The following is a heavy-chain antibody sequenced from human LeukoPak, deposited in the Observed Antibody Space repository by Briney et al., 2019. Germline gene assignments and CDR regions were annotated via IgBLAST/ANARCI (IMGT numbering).Heavy chain of an antibody. CDR3: ARDFDMGITPGDDFDF. J-gene: IGHJ4*02. CDR1: GFSFSKYW. CDR2: IKEDGTYT. D-gene: IGHD3-9*01. V-gene: IGHV3-74*01. Sequence: GGSLRLSCAASGFSFSKYWMHWVRQTPGEGLVWVSRIKEDGTYTSYADSVKGRVTISRDNARNTVFLQMNSLRAEDTAVYYCARDFDMGITPGDDFDFWGQGTLVTVSS.